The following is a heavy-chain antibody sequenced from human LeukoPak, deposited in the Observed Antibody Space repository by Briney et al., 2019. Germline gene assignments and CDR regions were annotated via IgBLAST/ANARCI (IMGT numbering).Heavy chain of an antibody. V-gene: IGHV4-59*08. CDR3: AIGSYPLQY. CDR1: GGSISSNY. J-gene: IGHJ4*02. CDR2: VHDSGST. Sequence: SETLSLTCSVSGGSISSNYWSWIRQPPGKRLEWIALVHDSGSTNYNPSLKSRVTMSLDTSKNRLSLKLNSVTAADTAVYYCAIGSYPLQYWGQGTLVTVSS. D-gene: IGHD3-10*01.